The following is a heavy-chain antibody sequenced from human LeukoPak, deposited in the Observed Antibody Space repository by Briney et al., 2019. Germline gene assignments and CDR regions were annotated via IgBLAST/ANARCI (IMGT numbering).Heavy chain of an antibody. CDR3: AKDFYDSSGYYCDY. D-gene: IGHD3-22*01. V-gene: IGHV3-30*02. CDR2: IRYDGSNK. Sequence: GGSLRLSCAASGFTFSSYGMHWVRQAPGKGLEWVAFIRYDGSNKYYAGSVKGRFTISRDNSKNTLYLQMNSLRAEDTAVYYRAKDFYDSSGYYCDYWGQGTLVTVSS. J-gene: IGHJ4*02. CDR1: GFTFSSYG.